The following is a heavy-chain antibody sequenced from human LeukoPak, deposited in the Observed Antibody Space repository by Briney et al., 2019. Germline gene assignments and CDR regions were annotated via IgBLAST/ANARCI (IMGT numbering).Heavy chain of an antibody. CDR2: IRYDGSNK. V-gene: IGHV3-30*02. CDR3: ARGSPSYAQWHFDL. D-gene: IGHD2/OR15-2a*01. CDR1: GFTFSSYG. J-gene: IGHJ2*01. Sequence: GGSLRLSCAASGFTFSSYGMHWVRQAPGKGLEWVAFIRYDGSNKYYADSVKGRFTFSRDNSKNTLYLQMNSLRAEDTAVYYCARGSPSYAQWHFDLWGRGTLVTVSS.